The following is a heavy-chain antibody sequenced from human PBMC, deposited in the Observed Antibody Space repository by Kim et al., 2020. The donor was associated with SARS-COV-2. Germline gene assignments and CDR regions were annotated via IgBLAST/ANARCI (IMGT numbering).Heavy chain of an antibody. CDR1: GFTFSSYA. V-gene: IGHV3-23*01. J-gene: IGHJ4*01. CDR3: AKDRYSSGPRGGSDY. CDR2: ISGSSDST. D-gene: IGHD3-10*01. Sequence: GGSLRLSCAASGFTFSSYAMNWVRQAPGKGLEWVSTISGSSDSTYYADSVKGRFTISRDNSKNTLFLQVNSLRAEDTAIYYCAKDRYSSGPRGGSDYWG.